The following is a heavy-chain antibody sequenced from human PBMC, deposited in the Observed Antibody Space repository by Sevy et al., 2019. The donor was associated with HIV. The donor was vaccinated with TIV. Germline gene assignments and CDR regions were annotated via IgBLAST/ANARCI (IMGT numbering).Heavy chain of an antibody. Sequence: ASVKVSCKASGYTFTGYYMHWMRQAPGQGLEWMGWINPDSGDPTYAPKFQGRVTLTRDTSINTAYMDLRRLKSDDTAVYYCVRDDRDGYFEHWGQGTLVTFSS. J-gene: IGHJ4*02. CDR2: INPDSGDP. CDR3: VRDDRDGYFEH. V-gene: IGHV1-2*02. CDR1: GYTFTGYY.